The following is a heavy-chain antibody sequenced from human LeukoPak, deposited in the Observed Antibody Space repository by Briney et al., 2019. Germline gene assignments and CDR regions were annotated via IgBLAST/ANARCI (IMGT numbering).Heavy chain of an antibody. CDR3: ARGDRITIFGVGENWFDP. V-gene: IGHV1-46*01. Sequence: GASVKVSCKASGYTFTGYYMHWVRQAPGQGLEWMGIINPSGGSTSYAQKFQGRVTMTRDTSTSTVYMELSSLRSEDTAVYYCARGDRITIFGVGENWFDPWGQGTLVTVSS. CDR1: GYTFTGYY. J-gene: IGHJ5*02. D-gene: IGHD3-3*01. CDR2: INPSGGST.